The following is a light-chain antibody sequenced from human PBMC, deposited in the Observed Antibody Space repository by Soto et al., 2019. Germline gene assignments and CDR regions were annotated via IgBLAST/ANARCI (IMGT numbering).Light chain of an antibody. CDR1: QSVSSSY. V-gene: IGKV3-20*01. J-gene: IGKJ2*01. Sequence: EIVLTQSPGTLSLSPGERATLSCRASQSVSSSYLAWYQQKPGQAPRLLIYGASSRATGIPDRFSGSGSGTSCTLTISRLEPEDLAVYYCQEYGSSPYTFGQGTKLEIK. CDR3: QEYGSSPYT. CDR2: GAS.